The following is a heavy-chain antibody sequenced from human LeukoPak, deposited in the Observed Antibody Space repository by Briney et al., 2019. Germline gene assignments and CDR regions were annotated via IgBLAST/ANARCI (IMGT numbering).Heavy chain of an antibody. Sequence: GGSLRLSCAASGFTFSSYAMSWVRQAPGKGLEWVSAISGSGGSTYYADSVKGRFTISRDNSKNTLYLQMNSLRAEDTAVYYCAKEQRITGTRTGAFDYWGQGTLVTVSS. CDR1: GFTFSSYA. D-gene: IGHD1-20*01. CDR3: AKEQRITGTRTGAFDY. CDR2: ISGSGGST. J-gene: IGHJ4*02. V-gene: IGHV3-23*01.